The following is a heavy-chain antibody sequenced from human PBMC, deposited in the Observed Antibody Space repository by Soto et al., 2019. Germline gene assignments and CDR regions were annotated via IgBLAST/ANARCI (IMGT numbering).Heavy chain of an antibody. V-gene: IGHV4-31*03. CDR3: ARGPLHYYDSSGYYGRLDP. Sequence: QVQLQESGPGLVKPSQTLSLTCTVSGGSISSGGYYWSWIRHLPGTGLEWMGYIDYSGSTYSNPSHKSRVNISMDSSKNQLSLNLSSVTAADTAVYYCARGPLHYYDSSGYYGRLDPWGQGTLVTVSS. CDR2: IDYSGST. D-gene: IGHD3-22*01. J-gene: IGHJ5*02. CDR1: GGSISSGGYY.